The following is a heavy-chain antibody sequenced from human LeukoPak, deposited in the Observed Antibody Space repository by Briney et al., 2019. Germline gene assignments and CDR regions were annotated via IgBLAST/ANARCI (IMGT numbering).Heavy chain of an antibody. CDR1: GGSFSGYY. CDR2: INHSGST. J-gene: IGHJ6*03. V-gene: IGHV4-34*01. CDR3: ARHRRIAAAGNYYYYYMDV. D-gene: IGHD6-13*01. Sequence: SETLSLTCAVYGGSFSGYYWSWIRQPPGKGLEWIGEINHSGSTNYNPSLKSRVTISVDTSKNQFSLKLSSVTAADTAVYYCARHRRIAAAGNYYYYYMDVWGKGTTVTISS.